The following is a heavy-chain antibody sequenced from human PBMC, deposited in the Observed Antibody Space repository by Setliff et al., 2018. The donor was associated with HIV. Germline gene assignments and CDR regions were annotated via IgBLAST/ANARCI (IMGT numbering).Heavy chain of an antibody. CDR2: IYYSGST. J-gene: IGHJ2*01. Sequence: ASETLSLTCTVSGGSISSYYWSWIRQPPGKGLEWIGYIYYSGSTNYNPSLKSRVTISVDTSKNQFSLKLSSVTAADTAAYYCARDQTDGGNGEWRFRPRDYWYFDLWGRGTLVTVSS. CDR1: GGSISSYY. D-gene: IGHD2-15*01. CDR3: ARDQTDGGNGEWRFRPRDYWYFDL. V-gene: IGHV4-59*01.